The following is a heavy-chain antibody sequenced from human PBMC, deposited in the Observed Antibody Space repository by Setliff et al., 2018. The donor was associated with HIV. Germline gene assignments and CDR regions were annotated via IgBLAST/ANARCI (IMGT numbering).Heavy chain of an antibody. V-gene: IGHV4-4*08. CDR2: IQASGIT. D-gene: IGHD3-10*01. CDR1: GGSISNHW. CDR3: ARVGRGAELLWFGEPPVLYYYMDV. J-gene: IGHJ6*03. Sequence: PSETLSLTCAVSGGSISNHWWSWFRQPPGKGLEWIAYIQASGITNHKPSLKSRATISVDMSKNQFSLTLSSVTAADTAVYYCARVGRGAELLWFGEPPVLYYYMDVWGKGTTVTVSS.